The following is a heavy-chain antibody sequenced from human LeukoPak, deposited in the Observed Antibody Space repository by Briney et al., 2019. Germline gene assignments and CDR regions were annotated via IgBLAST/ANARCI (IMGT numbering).Heavy chain of an antibody. D-gene: IGHD5-12*01. CDR3: ARVSGHFDY. V-gene: IGHV4-59*01. CDR2: IFYSGST. J-gene: IGHJ4*02. Sequence: SETLSLTCTVSGGSISSYYWNWIRQPPGKGLEWIGYIFYSGSTNYNPSLKSRVTISVDMSKNQFSLKLSSVTAADTAVYYCARVSGHFDYWGQGTLVTVSS. CDR1: GGSISSYY.